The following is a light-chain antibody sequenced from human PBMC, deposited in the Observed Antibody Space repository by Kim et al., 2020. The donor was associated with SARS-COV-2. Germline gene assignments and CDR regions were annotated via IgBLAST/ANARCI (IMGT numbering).Light chain of an antibody. CDR1: SSDVGGYNF. J-gene: IGLJ1*01. CDR3: SSYAGGNNYV. Sequence: QSVLTQPPSASGSPGQSVTISCTGTSSDVGGYNFVSWYQQHPGKAPKLMIYEVSTRPSGVPDRFSGSKSGNTASLTVSGLQAEDEADYYCSSYAGGNNYVFGTGTKVTVL. CDR2: EVS. V-gene: IGLV2-8*01.